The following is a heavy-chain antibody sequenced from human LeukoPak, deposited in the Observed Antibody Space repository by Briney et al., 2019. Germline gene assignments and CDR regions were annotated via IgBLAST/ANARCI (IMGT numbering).Heavy chain of an antibody. V-gene: IGHV4-59*01. CDR3: ARWTVTQNNWFDP. D-gene: IGHD4-17*01. Sequence: SQTLSLTCTVSGDSISSYYWSWSRQPPGKGLEWIGYIYYIWSTNYNPSLRSRVTISLDTSKNQFSLKLSSVTAADTAVYYCARWTVTQNNWFDPWGQGALVTVSS. J-gene: IGHJ5*02. CDR1: GDSISSYY. CDR2: IYYIWST.